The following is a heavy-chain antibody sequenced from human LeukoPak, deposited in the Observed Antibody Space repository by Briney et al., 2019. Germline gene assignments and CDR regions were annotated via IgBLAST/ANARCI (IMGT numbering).Heavy chain of an antibody. D-gene: IGHD3-9*01. J-gene: IGHJ6*02. CDR1: GFTFSSYS. CDR3: ARVAHFDRGMDV. V-gene: IGHV3-48*04. Sequence: GGSLRLSCAASGFTFSSYSMKWVRQAPGKGLDWLSYISTGSSTIYYADSVKGRFTISRDNTKKTLYLEINSLRAEDTAVYFCARVAHFDRGMDVWGQGTTVTVSS. CDR2: ISTGSSTI.